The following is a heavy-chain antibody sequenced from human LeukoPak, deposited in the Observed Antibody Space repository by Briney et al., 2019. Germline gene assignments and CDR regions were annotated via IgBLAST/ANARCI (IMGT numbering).Heavy chain of an antibody. CDR3: ARQTGSGLFILP. D-gene: IGHD3/OR15-3a*01. V-gene: IGHV4-39*01. CDR1: GVSISSSNSY. J-gene: IGHJ4*02. CDR2: IYYSGNT. Sequence: SETLSLTCTVSGVSISSSNSYWGWTRKPPGKGLEGIGSIYYSGNTYYNASLKSQVSISIDTSKNQFSLKLTSVTAADTAVYYCARQTGSGLFILPGGQGTLVTVSS.